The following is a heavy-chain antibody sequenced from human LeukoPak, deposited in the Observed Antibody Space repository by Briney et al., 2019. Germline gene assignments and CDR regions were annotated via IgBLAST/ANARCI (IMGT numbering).Heavy chain of an antibody. J-gene: IGHJ6*02. Sequence: SETLSLTCTVSGGSISSDFWSWIRQPPGKGLEWIGYMYHTGISNYNPSLKSRVTISVDTSKKQISLKLRSVTAADTAVYFCARAANGMDVWGQGTTVTVSS. D-gene: IGHD6-25*01. CDR1: GGSISSDF. CDR3: ARAANGMDV. V-gene: IGHV4-59*01. CDR2: MYHTGIS.